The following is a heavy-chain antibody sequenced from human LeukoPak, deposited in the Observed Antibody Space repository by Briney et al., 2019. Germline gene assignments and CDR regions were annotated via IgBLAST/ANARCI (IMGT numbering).Heavy chain of an antibody. D-gene: IGHD2-2*01. V-gene: IGHV4-61*01. J-gene: IGHJ5*02. Sequence: SETLSLTCTVSGGSVSSGSYYWSWIRQPPGKGLEWIGYIYYSGSTNYNPSLKSRVTISVDTSKNQFSLKLSSVTAADTAVYYCARGGRYCSSTSCYRRRWFDPWGQGTLVTVSS. CDR1: GGSVSSGSYY. CDR2: IYYSGST. CDR3: ARGGRYCSSTSCYRRRWFDP.